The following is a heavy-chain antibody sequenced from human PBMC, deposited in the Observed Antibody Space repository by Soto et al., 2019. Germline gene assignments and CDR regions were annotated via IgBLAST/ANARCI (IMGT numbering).Heavy chain of an antibody. CDR1: GGSTSSSSYY. CDR3: ARHLTYCSAGSCYSDFPYYGMDV. J-gene: IGHJ6*02. CDR2: IFYSGST. Sequence: SETLSLTCTVSGGSTSSSSYYWGWIRQPPGKGLEWIGSIFYSGSTYYNPSLKSRVTMSVDTSKNQFSLKLSSVTAADTAVYYCARHLTYCSAGSCYSDFPYYGMDVWGQGTTVTVSS. V-gene: IGHV4-39*01. D-gene: IGHD2-15*01.